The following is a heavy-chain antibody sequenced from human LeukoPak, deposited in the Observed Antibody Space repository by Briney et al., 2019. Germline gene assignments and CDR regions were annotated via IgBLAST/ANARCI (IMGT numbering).Heavy chain of an antibody. J-gene: IGHJ4*02. CDR1: GGSSSSGGDY. D-gene: IGHD3-22*01. CDR2: IFTGGST. CDR3: ARDSSGYAYFDH. Sequence: SETLSLTCTVSGGSSSSGGDYWSWIRQHPGKGLEWIGYIFTGGSTYYNPSLKSRVTISVDTSKNQFSLKMSSVTAADTAVYYCARDSSGYAYFDHWGQGTLVTVSS. V-gene: IGHV4-31*03.